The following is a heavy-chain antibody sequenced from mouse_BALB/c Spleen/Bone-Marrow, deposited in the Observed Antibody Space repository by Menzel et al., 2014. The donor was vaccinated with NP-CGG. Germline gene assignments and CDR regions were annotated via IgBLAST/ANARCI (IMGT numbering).Heavy chain of an antibody. J-gene: IGHJ1*01. CDR3: ARPPYYYGSSYYWYFDV. CDR2: IYPGGGNT. CDR1: GYTFTDYY. Sequence: QLQESGPELVKPGASVKISCKASGYTFTDYYINWMKQKPGQGLEWIGWIYPGGGNTKYNEKFKGKATLTVDTSSSTAYMQLSSLTSEDTAVYFCARPPYYYGSSYYWYFDVWGAGTTVTVSS. D-gene: IGHD1-1*01. V-gene: IGHV1-84*02.